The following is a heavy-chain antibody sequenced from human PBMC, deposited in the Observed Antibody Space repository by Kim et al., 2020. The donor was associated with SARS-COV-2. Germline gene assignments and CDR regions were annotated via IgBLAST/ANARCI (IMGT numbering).Heavy chain of an antibody. D-gene: IGHD2-21*02. CDR1: GFTFTSSA. CDR2: IVVGSGNT. V-gene: IGHV1-58*01. Sequence: SVKVSCKASGFTFTSSAVQWVRQARGQRLEWIGWIVVGSGNTNYAQKFQERVTITRDMSTSTAYMELSSLRSEDTAVYYCAADYGGNGFVDYYGMDVWGQGTTVTVSS. CDR3: AADYGGNGFVDYYGMDV. J-gene: IGHJ6*02.